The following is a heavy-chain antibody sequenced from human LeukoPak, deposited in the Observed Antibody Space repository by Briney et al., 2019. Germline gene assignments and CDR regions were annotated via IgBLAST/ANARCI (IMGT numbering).Heavy chain of an antibody. D-gene: IGHD6-13*01. Sequence: GASVKVSCKASGYAFISYDINWVRQATGQGLEWMGWINAGNGNTKYSQKFQGRVTITWDTSASTAYMELSSLRSEDTAVYYCATSIAAAGYGMDVWGQGTTVTVSS. V-gene: IGHV1-3*01. CDR3: ATSIAAAGYGMDV. CDR2: INAGNGNT. J-gene: IGHJ6*02. CDR1: GYAFISYD.